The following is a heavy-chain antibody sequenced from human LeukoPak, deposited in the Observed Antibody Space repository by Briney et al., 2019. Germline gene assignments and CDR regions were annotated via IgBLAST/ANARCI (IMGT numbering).Heavy chain of an antibody. CDR3: ARAGYGSGSYYVGEYYFDY. J-gene: IGHJ4*02. Sequence: SETLSLTCTVSGHYISSVYYWGWIRQPPGKGLEYIGSLYHGGSTYYSPSLKSRVTISVDTSKNQFSLKLSSVTAADTAVYYCARAGYGSGSYYVGEYYFDYWGQGTLVTVSS. V-gene: IGHV4-38-2*02. D-gene: IGHD3-10*01. CDR2: LYHGGST. CDR1: GHYISSVYY.